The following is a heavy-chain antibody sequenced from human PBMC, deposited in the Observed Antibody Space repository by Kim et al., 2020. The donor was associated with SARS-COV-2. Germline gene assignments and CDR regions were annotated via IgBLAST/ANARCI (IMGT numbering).Heavy chain of an antibody. D-gene: IGHD2-15*01. Sequence: SETLSLTCAVSGGSISSSNWWSWVRQPPGKGLEWIGEIYHSGSTNYNPSLKSRVTISVDKSKNQFSLKLSSVTAADTAVYYCARLGDRCYDGGGGCDYWGQGTLVTVSS. J-gene: IGHJ4*02. V-gene: IGHV4-4*02. CDR3: ARLGDRCYDGGGGCDY. CDR1: GGSISSSNW. CDR2: IYHSGST.